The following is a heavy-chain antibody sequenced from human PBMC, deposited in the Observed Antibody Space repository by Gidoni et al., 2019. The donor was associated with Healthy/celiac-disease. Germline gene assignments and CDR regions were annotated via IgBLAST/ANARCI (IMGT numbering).Heavy chain of an antibody. CDR1: GYSISSGYY. J-gene: IGHJ5*02. V-gene: IGHV4-38-2*01. CDR3: ARAPTPDSSGWYGWFDP. CDR2: IYHSGST. Sequence: QVQLQESGPGLVKPSETLSLTCAVSGYSISSGYYWGWIRQPPGKGLEWIGSIYHSGSTYYNPSLKSRVTISVDTSKNQFSLKLSSVTAADTAVYYCARAPTPDSSGWYGWFDPWGQGTLVTVSS. D-gene: IGHD6-19*01.